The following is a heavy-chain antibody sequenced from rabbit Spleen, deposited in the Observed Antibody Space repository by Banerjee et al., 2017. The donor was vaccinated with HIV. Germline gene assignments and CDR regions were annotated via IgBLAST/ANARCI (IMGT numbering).Heavy chain of an antibody. V-gene: IGHV1S47*01. CDR3: ARDAGYVGYNFNL. CDR1: GFDVSNYG. Sequence: EESGGGLVQPGGSLKLSCKASGFDVSNYGMSWVRQAPGKGLEWIGYIEPIFGNTYYANWVNGRFTISSHNAQNTLYLQMTSLTAADTATYFCARDAGYVGYNFNLWGPGTLVTVS. J-gene: IGHJ4*01. CDR2: IEPIFGNT. D-gene: IGHD7-1*01.